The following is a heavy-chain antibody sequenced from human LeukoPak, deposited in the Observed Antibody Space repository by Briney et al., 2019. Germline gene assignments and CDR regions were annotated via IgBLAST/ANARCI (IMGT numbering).Heavy chain of an antibody. J-gene: IGHJ5*02. CDR3: ASNQWLVHP. D-gene: IGHD6-19*01. Sequence: ASETLSLTCTVSGGSISSSGYYWGWIRQPPGKGLKWIGSIYYSGSTHYNPSLKSRVTISVDTSKNQFSLKLSSVTAADTAVYYCASNQWLVHPWGQGTLVTVSS. CDR1: GGSISSSGYY. CDR2: IYYSGST. V-gene: IGHV4-39*01.